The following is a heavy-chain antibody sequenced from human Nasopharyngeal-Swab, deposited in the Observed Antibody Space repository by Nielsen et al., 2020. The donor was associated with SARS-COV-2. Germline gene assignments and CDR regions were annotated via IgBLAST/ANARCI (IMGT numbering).Heavy chain of an antibody. CDR3: ARGKDPGYFDY. Sequence: WIRQPPGKRLEWVAVIWYDGSNKYYADSVKGRFTISRDNSKNTLYLQMNSLRAEDTAVYYCARGKDPGYFDYWGQGTLVTVSS. V-gene: IGHV3-33*01. J-gene: IGHJ4*02. CDR2: IWYDGSNK.